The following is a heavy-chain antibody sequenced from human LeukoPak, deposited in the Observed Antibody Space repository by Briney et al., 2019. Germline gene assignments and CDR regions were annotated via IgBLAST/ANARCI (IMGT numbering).Heavy chain of an antibody. CDR1: GGSFSGYY. CDR3: ARGLRYSSGWSYYFDY. V-gene: IGHV4-34*01. D-gene: IGHD6-19*01. Sequence: PSETLSLTCAVYGGSFSGYYWSWIRQPPGKGLEWIGEINHSGSTNYNPSLKSGVTISVDTSKNQFSLKLSSVTAADTAVYYCARGLRYSSGWSYYFDYWGQGTLVTVSS. J-gene: IGHJ4*02. CDR2: INHSGST.